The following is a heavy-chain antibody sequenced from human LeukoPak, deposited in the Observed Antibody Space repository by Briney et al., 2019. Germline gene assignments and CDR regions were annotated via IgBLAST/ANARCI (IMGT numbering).Heavy chain of an antibody. CDR2: INHSGNT. D-gene: IGHD1-14*01. J-gene: IGHJ6*04. V-gene: IGHV4-34*08. CDR3: AGRARTLV. CDR1: GIKFSDAW. Sequence: GSLRLSCVVSGIKFSDAWMSWVRQAPGKGLEWIGEINHSGNTNYNPSLKSRVTISVDTSKNQFSLKLSSVTAADTAVYYCAGRARTLVWGKGTTVTVSS.